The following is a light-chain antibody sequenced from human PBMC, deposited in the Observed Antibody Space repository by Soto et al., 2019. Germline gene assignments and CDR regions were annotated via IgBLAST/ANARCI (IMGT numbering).Light chain of an antibody. CDR1: SSDVGRYNL. Sequence: QSVLTQPASVSGSPGQSITISCTGTSSDVGRYNLVSWYQHHPGKAPKIMIYEDYKRPSGVSNRFSGSKSGSTASLTISGLQAEDEADYFCSFAASRTYVFGTGTKVTVL. J-gene: IGLJ1*01. CDR2: EDY. V-gene: IGLV2-23*01. CDR3: CSFAASRTYV.